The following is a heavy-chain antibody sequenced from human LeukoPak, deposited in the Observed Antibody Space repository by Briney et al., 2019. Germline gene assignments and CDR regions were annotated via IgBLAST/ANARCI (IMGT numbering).Heavy chain of an antibody. CDR1: GGSISSYY. CDR2: IYYSGST. CDR3: ARGRGSMVRGVQPNFDY. D-gene: IGHD3-10*01. V-gene: IGHV4-59*01. J-gene: IGHJ4*02. Sequence: PSETLSLTCTVSGGSISSYYWSWIRQPPGKGLEWIGYIYYSGSTNYNPSLKSRVTISVDTSKNQFSLKLSSVTAADTAVYYCARGRGSMVRGVQPNFDYWGQGTLVTVSS.